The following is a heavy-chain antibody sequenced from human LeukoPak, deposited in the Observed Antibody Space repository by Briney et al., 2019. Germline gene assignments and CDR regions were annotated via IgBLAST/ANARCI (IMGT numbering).Heavy chain of an antibody. V-gene: IGHV4-59*01. CDR2: IYYSGST. J-gene: IGHJ4*02. CDR3: AGEHSGGYRFDY. D-gene: IGHD3-22*01. CDR1: GDSISTYY. Sequence: SETLSLTCTISGDSISTYYWSWIRQPPGKGLEWIGYIYYSGSTIYNPSLKSRVTISGDWSKKQFSLKLSSATAADTAVYYCAGEHSGGYRFDYWGQGTLVTVSS.